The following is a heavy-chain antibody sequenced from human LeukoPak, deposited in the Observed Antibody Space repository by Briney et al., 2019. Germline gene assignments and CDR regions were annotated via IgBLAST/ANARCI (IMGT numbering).Heavy chain of an antibody. CDR2: MNPNSGNT. D-gene: IGHD6-13*01. CDR3: ARGPPSSSWYFGDY. J-gene: IGHJ4*02. CDR1: GYTFTSYD. Sequence: GASVKVSCKASGYTFTSYDINWVRQATGQGLEWMGWMNPNSGNTGYAQEFQGRVTMTRNTSISTAYMELSSLRFEDTAVYYCARGPPSSSWYFGDYWGQGTLVTVSS. V-gene: IGHV1-8*01.